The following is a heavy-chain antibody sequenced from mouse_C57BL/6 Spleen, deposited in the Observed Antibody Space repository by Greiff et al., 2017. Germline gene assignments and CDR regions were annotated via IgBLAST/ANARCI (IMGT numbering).Heavy chain of an antibody. V-gene: IGHV1-9*01. CDR2: ILPGSGST. CDR3: GRRDSSGYVDD. J-gene: IGHJ2*01. Sequence: QVQLKESGAELMKPGASVKLSCKATGYTFTGYWIEWVKQRPGHGLEWIGDILPGSGSTNYNEKFKGKATFTADTSSNTASMQLSSLTTEYSANYYGGRRDSSGYVDDWGKGTTLTVSS. CDR1: GYTFTGYW. D-gene: IGHD3-2*02.